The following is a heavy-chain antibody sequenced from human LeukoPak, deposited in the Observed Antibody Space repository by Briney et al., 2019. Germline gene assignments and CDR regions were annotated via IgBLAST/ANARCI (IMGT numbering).Heavy chain of an antibody. Sequence: WETLSLTCTVSGASISTYYWSWIRQPPGKGLEWIGYIYYSGSTNYNPSLKSRVTISVDTSKNQFSLKLTSVTAADTAMYYCARLAHGRHDYWGQGTLVTVSS. J-gene: IGHJ4*02. CDR1: GASISTYY. V-gene: IGHV4-59*08. CDR3: ARLAHGRHDY. CDR2: IYYSGST.